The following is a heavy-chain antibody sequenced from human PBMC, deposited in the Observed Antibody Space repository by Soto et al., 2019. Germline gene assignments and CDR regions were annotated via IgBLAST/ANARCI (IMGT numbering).Heavy chain of an antibody. J-gene: IGHJ4*02. CDR1: GFTFSSYW. V-gene: IGHV3-74*01. CDR2: INSDGSIT. CDR3: AIRASYYDSSGYFDY. D-gene: IGHD3-22*01. Sequence: EVQLVESGGGLVQPGGSLRLSCAASGFTFSSYWMHWVRQAPGKGLVWVSRINSDGSITSYADSVKGRFTISRDNAKNTLYLQRNGLRAEDTAVYYCAIRASYYDSSGYFDYWGQGTLVTVSS.